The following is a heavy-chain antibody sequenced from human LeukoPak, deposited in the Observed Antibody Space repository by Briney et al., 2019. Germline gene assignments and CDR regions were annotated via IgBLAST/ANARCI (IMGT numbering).Heavy chain of an antibody. CDR2: MYYSGST. J-gene: IGHJ4*02. V-gene: IGHV4-39*01. D-gene: IGHD6-19*01. Sequence: PSETLSLTCTVSGGSFSSSSPYWGWIRQPPGKGLEWIENMYYSGSTYHNPSLKSRVTIFVDTSKNQFSLKLSSVTAADTAVYYCARLSGDYSSGWSYFGYWGQGTLVTVSS. CDR1: GGSFSSSSPY. CDR3: ARLSGDYSSGWSYFGY.